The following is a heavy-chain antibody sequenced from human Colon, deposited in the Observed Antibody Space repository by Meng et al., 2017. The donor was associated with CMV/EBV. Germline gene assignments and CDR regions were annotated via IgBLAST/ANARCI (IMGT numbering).Heavy chain of an antibody. CDR1: AGSMSSGGHF. V-gene: IGHV4-30-4*01. Sequence: QVQLQESGPGLVKPSQTLSLTCGVSAGSMSSGGHFWSWIRQPPGKGLEWIGYIHYRGSTYYNPSLKSRLTMSLDTSKSQFSLTLTSVTAADTAVYFCARYSVALTYFDFWGQGTLVTVSS. CDR3: ARYSVALTYFDF. D-gene: IGHD4-23*01. J-gene: IGHJ4*02. CDR2: IHYRGST.